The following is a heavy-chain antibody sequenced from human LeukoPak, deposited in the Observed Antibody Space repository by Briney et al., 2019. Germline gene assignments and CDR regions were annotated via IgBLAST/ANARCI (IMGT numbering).Heavy chain of an antibody. CDR2: INHSGST. V-gene: IGHV4-34*01. CDR1: GGSFSGYY. Sequence: SETLSLTCAVYGGSFSGYYWSWIRQPPGKGLEWTGEINHSGSTNYNPSLKSRVTISVDTSKNQFSLKLSSVTAADTAVYYCARELGQLLPDNDYWGQGTLVTVSS. J-gene: IGHJ4*02. D-gene: IGHD6-13*01. CDR3: ARELGQLLPDNDY.